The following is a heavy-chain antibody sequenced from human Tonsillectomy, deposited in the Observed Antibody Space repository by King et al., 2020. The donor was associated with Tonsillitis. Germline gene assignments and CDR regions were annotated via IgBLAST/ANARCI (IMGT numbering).Heavy chain of an antibody. Sequence: VQLVESGGGLVQPGGSLRLSCAASGFTFSSYEMNWVRQAPGKGLEWVSYISSSGSTIYYADSVKGRFTISRDNAKNSLYLQMNSLRAEDTAVYYCARASPAGYFDLWGRGTLVTVSS. CDR1: GFTFSSYE. CDR2: ISSSGSTI. J-gene: IGHJ2*01. V-gene: IGHV3-48*03. CDR3: ARASPAGYFDL.